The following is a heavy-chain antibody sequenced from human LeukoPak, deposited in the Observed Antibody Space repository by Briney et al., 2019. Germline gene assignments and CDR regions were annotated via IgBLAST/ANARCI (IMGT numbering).Heavy chain of an antibody. V-gene: IGHV1-69*04. CDR1: GGTFSSYA. CDR3: ARDSNWGLFDY. D-gene: IGHD7-27*01. CDR2: IIPILGIA. J-gene: IGHJ4*02. Sequence: SVKVSCKASGGTFSSYAISWVRQAPGQGLEWMGRIIPILGIANYAQKFQGRVTITADKSTSTAYMELRSLRSDDTAVYYCARDSNWGLFDYWGRGALVTVSS.